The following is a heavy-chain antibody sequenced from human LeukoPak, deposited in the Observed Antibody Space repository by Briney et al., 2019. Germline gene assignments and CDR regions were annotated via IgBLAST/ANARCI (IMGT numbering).Heavy chain of an antibody. D-gene: IGHD1-14*01. Sequence: PSETLSLTCTVSGGXISSYYCSWIRQPAGKGLEWIGRIYTSGSTNYNPSLKSRVTVSVDTSKNQISLKLSSVTAADTAVYYCARDNRRAFDYWGQGTLVTVSS. CDR2: IYTSGST. J-gene: IGHJ4*02. CDR1: GGXISSYY. V-gene: IGHV4-4*07. CDR3: ARDNRRAFDY.